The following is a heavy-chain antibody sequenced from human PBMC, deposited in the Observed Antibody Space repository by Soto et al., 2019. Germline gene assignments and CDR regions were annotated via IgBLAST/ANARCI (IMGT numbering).Heavy chain of an antibody. Sequence: EVQLVESGGGLVQPGGSLRLSCAASGFTFSSNWMHWVRQAPGKGLVWVSRINSDGSSTSYADSVKGRFTISRDNAKNTLYLEMNSLRAEDTAVYYCARGGRAARSIYGIDVWGQGTTVTVSS. V-gene: IGHV3-74*01. CDR3: ARGGRAARSIYGIDV. D-gene: IGHD6-6*01. CDR1: GFTFSSNW. CDR2: INSDGSST. J-gene: IGHJ6*02.